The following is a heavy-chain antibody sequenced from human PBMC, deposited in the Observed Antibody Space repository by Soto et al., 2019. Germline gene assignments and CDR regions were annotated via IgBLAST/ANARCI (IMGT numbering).Heavy chain of an antibody. J-gene: IGHJ6*02. Sequence: SETLSLTCTVSGGSISSYYWSWIRQPAGNGLEWIGRIYTSGSTNYNPSLKSRVTMSVDTSKNQFSLKLSSVTAADTAVYYCARDQGSGWYGTDLYYYYGMDVWGQGTTVTVSS. V-gene: IGHV4-4*07. D-gene: IGHD6-19*01. CDR1: GGSISSYY. CDR2: IYTSGST. CDR3: ARDQGSGWYGTDLYYYYGMDV.